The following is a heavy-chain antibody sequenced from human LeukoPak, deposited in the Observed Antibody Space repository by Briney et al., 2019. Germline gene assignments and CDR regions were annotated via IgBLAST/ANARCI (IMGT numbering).Heavy chain of an antibody. CDR1: GYTFTSYD. CDR3: ARARISYVWGSYLFDP. Sequence: ASVKVSCKASGYTFTSYDINWVRQAAGQGREWMGWMNPNRGNTGYAQKFQGRVTITRNTSISTAYMELSSLRSEDTAVYYCARARISYVWGSYLFDPWGQGTLVTVSS. V-gene: IGHV1-8*03. J-gene: IGHJ5*02. CDR2: MNPNRGNT. D-gene: IGHD3-16*01.